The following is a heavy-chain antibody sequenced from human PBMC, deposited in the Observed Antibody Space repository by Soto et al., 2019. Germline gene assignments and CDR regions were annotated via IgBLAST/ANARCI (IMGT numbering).Heavy chain of an antibody. CDR2: INPNGGGT. Sequence: ASVKVSCKASGYTFTGYYMHWVRQAPGQGLEWMGIINPNGGGTNYAQKFQGWVTMTRDTSTSTAYMELSSLRSEDTAVYYCATLIGAFDIWGQGIMVTVSS. CDR1: GYTFTGYY. J-gene: IGHJ3*02. CDR3: ATLIGAFDI. V-gene: IGHV1-46*03.